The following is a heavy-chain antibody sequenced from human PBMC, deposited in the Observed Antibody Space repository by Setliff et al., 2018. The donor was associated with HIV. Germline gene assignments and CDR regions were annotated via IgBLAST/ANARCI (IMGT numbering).Heavy chain of an antibody. CDR1: GFTFSSYS. CDR3: ARPIAAAGLFDS. V-gene: IGHV3-48*04. J-gene: IGHJ4*02. Sequence: PGGSLRLSCAASGFTFSSYSMNWVRQAPGKGLEWVSYYVDSVKGRFTISRDNAKNSLYLQMNSLRAEDTAVYYCARPIAAAGLFDSWGQGTLVTVS. D-gene: IGHD6-13*01.